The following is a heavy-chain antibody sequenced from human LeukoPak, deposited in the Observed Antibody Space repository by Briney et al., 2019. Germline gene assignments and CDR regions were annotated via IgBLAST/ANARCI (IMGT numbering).Heavy chain of an antibody. V-gene: IGHV3-23*01. CDR3: AKDAYDFWSGPLIDY. D-gene: IGHD3-3*01. Sequence: GGSLRLSCAASGFTVSSNYMAWVRQAPGKGLEWVSAISGSGGSTYYADSVKGRFTISRDNSKNTLYLQMNSLRAEDTAVYYCAKDAYDFWSGPLIDYWGQGTLVTVSS. CDR1: GFTVSSNY. J-gene: IGHJ4*02. CDR2: ISGSGGST.